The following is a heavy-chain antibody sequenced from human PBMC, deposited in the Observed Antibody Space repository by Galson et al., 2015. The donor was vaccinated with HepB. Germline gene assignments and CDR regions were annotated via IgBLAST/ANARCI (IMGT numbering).Heavy chain of an antibody. CDR3: ARSPKYNYGQTLGY. Sequence: QSGAEVKKPGESLRISCEGSGYSFTSYWINWVRQMPGKGLVLMGTIDPSDSYTKYSPSFQGHVTISADKSINTAYLQLSSLKAPDTAMYYCARSPKYNYGQTLGYWGQGTLVTVSS. CDR2: IDPSDSYT. J-gene: IGHJ4*02. CDR1: GYSFTSYW. D-gene: IGHD5-18*01. V-gene: IGHV5-10-1*01.